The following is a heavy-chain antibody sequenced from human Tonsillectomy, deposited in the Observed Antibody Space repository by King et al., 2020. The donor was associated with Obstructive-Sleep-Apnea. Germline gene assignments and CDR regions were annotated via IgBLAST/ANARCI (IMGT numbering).Heavy chain of an antibody. D-gene: IGHD3-16*01. V-gene: IGHV1-24*01. J-gene: IGHJ4*02. CDR3: ATSKPMIVPVMVY. Sequence: VQLVESGAEVKKPGASVMVSCKVSGYTLTELSIHWVRQAPGKGLEWMGGFDPEDGEILYAQKFQGRVTMTEDTSTDTAYMELSSLRSEDTAVYYCATSKPMIVPVMVYWSQGTLVTVSS. CDR1: GYTLTELS. CDR2: FDPEDGEI.